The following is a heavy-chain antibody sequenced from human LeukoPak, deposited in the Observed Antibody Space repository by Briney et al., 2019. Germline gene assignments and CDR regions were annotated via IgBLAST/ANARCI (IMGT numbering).Heavy chain of an antibody. CDR3: AKDRCSNGIGCYYYYMDV. V-gene: IGHV3-30*02. D-gene: IGHD2-8*01. Sequence: GGSLRLSCAASGFTFSSYGMHWVRQAPGKGLEWVAYIQYDGSNEQYAHSVRGRFRISRDSSKNILYLQMNSLRAEDTAMYYCAKDRCSNGIGCYYYYMDVWGKGTTVTISS. CDR2: IQYDGSNE. J-gene: IGHJ6*03. CDR1: GFTFSSYG.